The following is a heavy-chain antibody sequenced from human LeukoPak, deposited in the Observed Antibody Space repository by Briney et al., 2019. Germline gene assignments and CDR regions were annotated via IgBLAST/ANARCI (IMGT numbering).Heavy chain of an antibody. J-gene: IGHJ3*02. Sequence: GGSLRLSCAASGFTCSSYWMRWVRQAPGKGLEWVANIKQDGGEKYYVDSVRGRFTISRDNAKNSLYLQMNSLRAEATAVYYCARGGQYYDFWSGYLGAAFDIWGQGTMVTVSS. CDR2: IKQDGGEK. D-gene: IGHD3-3*01. CDR3: ARGGQYYDFWSGYLGAAFDI. V-gene: IGHV3-7*01. CDR1: GFTCSSYW.